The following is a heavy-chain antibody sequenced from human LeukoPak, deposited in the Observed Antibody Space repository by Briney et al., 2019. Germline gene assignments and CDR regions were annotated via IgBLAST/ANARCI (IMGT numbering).Heavy chain of an antibody. CDR1: GFNFVDYA. D-gene: IGHD4-23*01. CDR2: ISYNSGTI. J-gene: IGHJ4*02. Sequence: GGSLRLSCAASGFNFVDYAMHWVRQVPGKGLEWVSGISYNSGTIVYADSVKGRFTISRDNAKNSLYLQMNSLRAEDTAVYYCARDYGGSSPFDYWGQGTLVTVSS. CDR3: ARDYGGSSPFDY. V-gene: IGHV3-9*01.